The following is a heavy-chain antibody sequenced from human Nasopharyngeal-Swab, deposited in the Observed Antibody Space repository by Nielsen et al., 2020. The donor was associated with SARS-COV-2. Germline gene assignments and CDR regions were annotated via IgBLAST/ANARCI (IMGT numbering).Heavy chain of an antibody. V-gene: IGHV3-30*03. D-gene: IGHD2-15*01. CDR1: GFTFSSYD. CDR2: VSHDGSNK. CDR3: VHCSGGSCYSGFDH. J-gene: IGHJ4*02. Sequence: GESLKISCAASGFTFSSYDMHWVRQAPGKGLEWVAVVSHDGSNKYYADSVKGRFTISRDNSKTTLFLQMSSLRGEETAVYYCVHCSGGSCYSGFDHWGQGTLVTVSS.